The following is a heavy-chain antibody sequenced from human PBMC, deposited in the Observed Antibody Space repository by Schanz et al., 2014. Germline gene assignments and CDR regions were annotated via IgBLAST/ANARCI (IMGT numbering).Heavy chain of an antibody. Sequence: VQLVESGGGVVQPGRSLRLSCAASGFTFSKYGVHWVRQAPGKGLEWVSYISSSSGTIYYADSVKGRFTISRDNAKNTLYLQMNSLRAGDTAVYYCAKDGRLPYYGTGSDFDYWGQGTLVAVSS. CDR3: AKDGRLPYYGTGSDFDY. CDR2: ISSSSGTI. CDR1: GFTFSKYG. V-gene: IGHV3-48*01. D-gene: IGHD3-22*01. J-gene: IGHJ4*02.